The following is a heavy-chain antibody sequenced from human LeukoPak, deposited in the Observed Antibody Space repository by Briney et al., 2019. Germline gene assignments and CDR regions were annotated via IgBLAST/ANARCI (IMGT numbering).Heavy chain of an antibody. J-gene: IGHJ4*02. V-gene: IGHV4-34*01. CDR2: INHSGST. CDR3: AGDYYDSSGSPSWGLDY. CDR1: GGSISSYY. D-gene: IGHD3-22*01. Sequence: SETLSLTCTVSGGSISSYYWSWIRQPPGKGLEWIGEINHSGSTNYNPSLKSRVTISVDTSKNQFSLKLSSVTAADTAVYYCAGDYYDSSGSPSWGLDYWGQGTLVTVSS.